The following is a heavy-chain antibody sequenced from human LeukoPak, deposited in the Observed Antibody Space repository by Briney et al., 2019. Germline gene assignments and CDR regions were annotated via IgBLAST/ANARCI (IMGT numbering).Heavy chain of an antibody. V-gene: IGHV4-39*01. CDR3: PRRLTVSTTGRFDP. CDR2: IYYSGNT. D-gene: IGHD5/OR15-5a*01. J-gene: IGHJ5*02. Sequence: PSETLSLTCTVSGGSISRGSSYWGWIRQPPGEGLEWIGSIYYSGNTYYNPSLKSRVNISVDTSKNQVSVKLSSVTAADTAVYYCPRRLTVSTTGRFDPWGQGILVTVSS. CDR1: GGSISRGSSY.